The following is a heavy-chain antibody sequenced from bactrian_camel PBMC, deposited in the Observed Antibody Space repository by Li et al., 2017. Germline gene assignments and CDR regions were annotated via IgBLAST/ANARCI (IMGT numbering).Heavy chain of an antibody. CDR1: GFTFSRYW. CDR2: IETDGSLI. D-gene: IGHD1*01. J-gene: IGHJ4*01. Sequence: LRLSCAASGFTFSRYWMCWIRQAPGKGLQWVSCIETDGSLIKYQDSVKGRFTVSADRDQDTVYLHMNSLKPEDTGTYSCKTHRCARLWLGLRGEGTQVTVS. V-gene: IGHV3S6*01.